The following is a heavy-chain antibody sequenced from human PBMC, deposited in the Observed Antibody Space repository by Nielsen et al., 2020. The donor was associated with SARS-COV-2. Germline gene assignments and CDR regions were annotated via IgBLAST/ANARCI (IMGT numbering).Heavy chain of an antibody. CDR1: GFTFSSYW. V-gene: IGHV3-7*01. D-gene: IGHD6-19*01. Sequence: GGSLRLSCAASGFTFSSYWMSWVRQAPGKGLEWVANIKQDGSEKYYVDSVKGRFTISRDNAKNSLYLQMNSLRAEDTAVYYCAREMVRWLVKEYYFDYWGQGTLVTVSS. CDR3: AREMVRWLVKEYYFDY. J-gene: IGHJ4*02. CDR2: IKQDGSEK.